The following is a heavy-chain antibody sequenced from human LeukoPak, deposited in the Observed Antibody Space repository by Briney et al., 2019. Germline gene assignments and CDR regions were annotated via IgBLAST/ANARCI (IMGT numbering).Heavy chain of an antibody. J-gene: IGHJ6*01. CDR2: IIPILGIA. CDR3: GRALHSSSSVYLYYYYGMDV. CDR1: GGTFSSYT. Sequence: SVKVSCKASGGTFSSYTISWVRQAPGQGLEWMGRIIPILGIANYAQKFQGRVTITADKSTSTTYMELSSLRSEYTAVYYCGRALHSSSSVYLYYYYGMDVWGQGTTVT. V-gene: IGHV1-69*02. D-gene: IGHD6-6*01.